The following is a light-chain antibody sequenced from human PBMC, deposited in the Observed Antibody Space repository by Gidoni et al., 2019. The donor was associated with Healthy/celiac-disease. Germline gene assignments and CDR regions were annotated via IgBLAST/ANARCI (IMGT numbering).Light chain of an antibody. V-gene: IGKV3-20*01. Sequence: EIVLTPSPATLSLSPGERATLPCRASQSVSSSYLAWYQQKPGQAPRLLIYGASSRATGIPDRFSGSGSGTDFTLTISRLEPEDFAVYYCQQYGSSPLYTFGQGTKLEIK. CDR2: GAS. J-gene: IGKJ2*01. CDR1: QSVSSSY. CDR3: QQYGSSPLYT.